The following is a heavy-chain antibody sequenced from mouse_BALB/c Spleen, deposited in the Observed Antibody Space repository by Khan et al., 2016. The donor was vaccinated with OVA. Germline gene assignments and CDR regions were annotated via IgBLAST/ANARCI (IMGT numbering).Heavy chain of an antibody. V-gene: IGHV5-9-3*01. CDR3: ARAPYGNFAY. D-gene: IGHD2-1*01. CDR2: ISSDGDYT. Sequence: EVELVEAGGGLVKPGGSLKLSCTASGFTFTTYAMSWVRQTPEKRLEWVATISSDGDYTYYPDNVTGRFTISRDNAKNTLYLQMNSLRSEDTAMYYCARAPYGNFAYWGQGTLVTVSA. CDR1: GFTFTTYA. J-gene: IGHJ3*01.